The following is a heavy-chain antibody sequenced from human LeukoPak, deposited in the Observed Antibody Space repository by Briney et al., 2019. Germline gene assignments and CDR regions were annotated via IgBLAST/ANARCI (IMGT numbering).Heavy chain of an antibody. Sequence: QVQLQESGPGLVKPSQALSLTCTVSGGSISSGDFYWSWIRQHPGKGLEWIGYIYYSGTTYYSPSLKSRVTISLDTTKNQFSLKLSSVTAADTAVYYCARSWIRLGYFDYWGQGTLVTVSS. V-gene: IGHV4-31*03. CDR1: GGSISSGDFY. CDR2: IYYSGTT. D-gene: IGHD5-18*01. J-gene: IGHJ4*02. CDR3: ARSWIRLGYFDY.